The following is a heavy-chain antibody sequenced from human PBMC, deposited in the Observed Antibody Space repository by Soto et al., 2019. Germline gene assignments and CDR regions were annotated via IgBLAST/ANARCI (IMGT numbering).Heavy chain of an antibody. Sequence: ASVKACSKARGYTFASYALHWARQAPGQGLEWMGWISAYNGNTNYAQKLQGRVTMTTDTSTSTAYMELRSLRSDDTAVYYCARGGYDLNHWFDPWGQGTLVTVSS. J-gene: IGHJ5*02. CDR2: ISAYNGNT. V-gene: IGHV1-18*01. CDR1: GYTFASYA. D-gene: IGHD5-12*01. CDR3: ARGGYDLNHWFDP.